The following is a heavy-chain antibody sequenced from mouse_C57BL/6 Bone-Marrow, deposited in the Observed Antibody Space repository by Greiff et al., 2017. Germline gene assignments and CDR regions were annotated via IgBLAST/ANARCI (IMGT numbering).Heavy chain of an antibody. J-gene: IGHJ2*01. CDR1: GYTFTSYT. V-gene: IGHV1-4*01. D-gene: IGHD3-3*01. CDR2: INPSSGYT. CDR3: ARPGRGFDY. Sequence: LQESGAELARPGASVKMSCKASGYTFTSYTMHWVKQRPGQGLEWIGYINPSSGYTKYNQKFKDKATLTADKSSSTAYMQLSSLTSEDSAVYYCARPGRGFDYWGQGTTLTVSS.